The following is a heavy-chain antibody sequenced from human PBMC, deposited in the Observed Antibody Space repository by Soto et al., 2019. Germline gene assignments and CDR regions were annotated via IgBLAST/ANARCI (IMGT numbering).Heavy chain of an antibody. CDR3: AKGGWLDD. V-gene: IGHV3-23*01. CDR1: GFTFSSYV. J-gene: IGHJ5*02. Sequence: EVQLLESGGGLVQPGGSLRLSCAASGFTFSSYVMSWVRQAPGKGLEWVSAISESGGSTYYADSVKGRFTISRDNSKNTLSLQLNSLRAEDTAVYYCAKGGWLDDWGQGTLATVSP. CDR2: ISESGGST.